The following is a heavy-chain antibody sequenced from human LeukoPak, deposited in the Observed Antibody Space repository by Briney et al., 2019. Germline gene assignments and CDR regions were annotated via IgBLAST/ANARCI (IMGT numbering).Heavy chain of an antibody. CDR3: AKVMDIASADADAFDI. D-gene: IGHD6-13*01. J-gene: IGHJ3*02. CDR2: ISGSGGST. V-gene: IGHV3-23*01. Sequence: GGSLRLSCAASGFTFSSYAMSWVRQAPGKGLELVSTISGSGGSTYYADSVKGRFTISRDNSKNTLYLQMNTLRAEDTAVYYCAKVMDIASADADAFDIWGQGTMVTVSS. CDR1: GFTFSSYA.